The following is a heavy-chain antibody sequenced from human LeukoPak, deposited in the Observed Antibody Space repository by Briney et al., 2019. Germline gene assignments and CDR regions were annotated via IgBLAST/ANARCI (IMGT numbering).Heavy chain of an antibody. CDR3: ARETPHYDGSGNYQDPTHYYYYYMDV. CDR2: IYYSGST. J-gene: IGHJ6*03. CDR1: GGSISSHY. D-gene: IGHD3-22*01. Sequence: PSETLSLTCTVSGGSISSHYWSWIRQPPGKGLEWIGYIYYSGSTNYNPSLKSRVTISVDTSKNQFSLKLSSVTAADTAVYYCARETPHYDGSGNYQDPTHYYYYYMDVWGKGTTVTVSS. V-gene: IGHV4-59*11.